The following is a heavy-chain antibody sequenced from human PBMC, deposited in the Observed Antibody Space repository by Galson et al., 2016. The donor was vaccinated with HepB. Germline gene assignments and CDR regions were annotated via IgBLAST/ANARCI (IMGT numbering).Heavy chain of an antibody. V-gene: IGHV3-64D*06. J-gene: IGHJ6*02. Sequence: SLRLSCAAAGFSFSSYPMHWVRQAPGKGLEYVSGITTNGDDTKYADSVKGRFTIFRDNSKNTLYLQMRSLRAEDTAVYYCVKSNLASPGGFYGMDVWGQGTTCTVSS. CDR2: ITTNGDDT. CDR3: VKSNLASPGGFYGMDV. CDR1: GFSFSSYP. D-gene: IGHD6-13*01.